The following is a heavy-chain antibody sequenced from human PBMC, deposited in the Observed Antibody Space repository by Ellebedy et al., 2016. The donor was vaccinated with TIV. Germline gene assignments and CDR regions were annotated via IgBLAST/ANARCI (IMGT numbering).Heavy chain of an antibody. CDR2: IKEDGSDS. CDR1: GFTFSKYW. J-gene: IGHJ4*02. D-gene: IGHD7-27*01. CDR3: AKLGPRGYLDY. V-gene: IGHV3-7*01. Sequence: GESLKISXGASGFTFSKYWMSWVRQAPGKGLEWVANIKEDGSDSYYVDSVRGRFTISRDNAKNSLYLQMNSLRAEDTAVYYCAKLGPRGYLDYWGQGTLVTVSS.